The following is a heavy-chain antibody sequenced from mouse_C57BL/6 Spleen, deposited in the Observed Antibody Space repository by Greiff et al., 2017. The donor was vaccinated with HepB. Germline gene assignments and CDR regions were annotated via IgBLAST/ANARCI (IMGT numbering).Heavy chain of an antibody. V-gene: IGHV1-4*01. CDR2: LNPSSGYT. CDR3: ARSAPYYFDY. J-gene: IGHJ2*01. CDR1: GYTFTSYT. Sequence: QVQLQQSGAELARPGASVKMSCKASGYTFTSYTMHWVKQRPGQGLEWIGYLNPSSGYTKYNQKFKDKATLTADKSSSTAYMQLSSLTSEDSAVYYCARSAPYYFDYWGQGTTLTVSS.